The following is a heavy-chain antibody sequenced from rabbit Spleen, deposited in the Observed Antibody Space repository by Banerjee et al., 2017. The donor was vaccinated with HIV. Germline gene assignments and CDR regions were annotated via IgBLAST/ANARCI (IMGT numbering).Heavy chain of an antibody. Sequence: QSLEESGGGLVQPGASLTLTCTASGFSFSDNYWICWVRQAPGKGLEWIGCIYTGSSGPTYYANWAKGRFTISKTSSTTVTLQMTSLTAADTATYFCARDTGTSFSTYGMDLWGQGTLVTVS. J-gene: IGHJ6*01. D-gene: IGHD8-1*01. CDR2: IYTGSSGPT. V-gene: IGHV1S40*01. CDR3: ARDTGTSFSTYGMDL. CDR1: GFSFSDNYW.